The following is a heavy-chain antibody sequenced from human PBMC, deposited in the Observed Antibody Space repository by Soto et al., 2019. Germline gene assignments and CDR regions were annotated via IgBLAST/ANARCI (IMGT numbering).Heavy chain of an antibody. D-gene: IGHD3-10*01. Sequence: QVQLVESGGGVVQPGRSLRLSCAASGFTFTPYGMHWVRQVPGQGPEWVAVISYDGTIKHYADSVKGRFTISRDNSNKTLYLEMHSLRTEDTALYYCAKDRAWQAGRYFYGMDVWGQGTTVTVSS. CDR1: GFTFTPYG. J-gene: IGHJ6*02. CDR3: AKDRAWQAGRYFYGMDV. V-gene: IGHV3-30*18. CDR2: ISYDGTIK.